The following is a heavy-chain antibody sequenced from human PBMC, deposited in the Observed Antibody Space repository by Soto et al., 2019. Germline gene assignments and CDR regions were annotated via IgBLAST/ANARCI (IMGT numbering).Heavy chain of an antibody. CDR2: ISGSGDST. CDR3: ARDQGTVVTQPLNY. V-gene: IGHV3-23*01. CDR1: GITFSSYA. D-gene: IGHD2-15*01. Sequence: EVQLLESGGGLVQPGGSLRLSCAASGITFSSYAMSWVRQAPGKGLEWVSAISGSGDSTYYADSVKGRFTISRDNSKNTLYLQMNSLRAEDTAVYHCARDQGTVVTQPLNYWGQGSLVTVSS. J-gene: IGHJ4*02.